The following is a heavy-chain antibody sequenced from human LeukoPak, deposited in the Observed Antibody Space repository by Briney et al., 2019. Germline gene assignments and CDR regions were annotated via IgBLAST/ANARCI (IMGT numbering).Heavy chain of an antibody. Sequence: GGSLRLSCAASGFTVSSNYMSWVRQAPGKGLEWVSVIYSGGSTYYADSVKGRFTISRDNFKNTLYLQMNSLRAEDTAVYYCARINYDFWSKDYYYMDVWGKGTTVTVSS. CDR1: GFTVSSNY. CDR3: ARINYDFWSKDYYYMDV. D-gene: IGHD3-3*01. CDR2: IYSGGST. J-gene: IGHJ6*03. V-gene: IGHV3-66*02.